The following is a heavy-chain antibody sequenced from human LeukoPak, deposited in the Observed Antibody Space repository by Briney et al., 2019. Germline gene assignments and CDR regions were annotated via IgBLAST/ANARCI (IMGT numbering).Heavy chain of an antibody. V-gene: IGHV3-23*01. D-gene: IGHD4-17*01. CDR1: GFAFGNYA. CDR2: IDSSGSYT. J-gene: IGHJ4*02. CDR3: AKISTVTDNFGH. Sequence: GGSLRLSCAASGFAFGNYAMGWVRQAPGKGLEWVSSIDSSGSYTPSADSVKGRFTISRDNFENTLYLQMNSLRAEDKAVYFCAKISTVTDNFGHWGQGTLVTVSS.